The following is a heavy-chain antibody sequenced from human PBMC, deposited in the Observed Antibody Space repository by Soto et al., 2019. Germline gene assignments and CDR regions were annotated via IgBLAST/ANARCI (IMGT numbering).Heavy chain of an antibody. CDR2: IYWDDDQ. CDR1: GFSLSTSGVG. Sequence: QITLKESGPTLVKPTQTLTLTCTFSGFSLSTSGVGVGWIRQPPGKALELLAVIYWDDDQRYSPSLKNRLTITKDTSKNQVVLAMTDMDPVDTGTYYCARRRIYNGYDSWGQGTLVTVSS. D-gene: IGHD5-12*01. J-gene: IGHJ4*02. CDR3: ARRRIYNGYDS. V-gene: IGHV2-5*02.